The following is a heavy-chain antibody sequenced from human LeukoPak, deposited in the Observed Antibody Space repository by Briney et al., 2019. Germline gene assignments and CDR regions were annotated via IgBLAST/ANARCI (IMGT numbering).Heavy chain of an antibody. V-gene: IGHV4-39*01. Sequence: SETLSLTCTVSGGSISSTSYYWGWIRQPPGKGVEWVATIHFSGSTYYNPSLKSRVTISVDTSKNQFSLKLTSVTAADTAVYYCVRHDSWNNDNWFDPWGQGTLVTVSS. CDR1: GGSISSTSYY. CDR2: IHFSGST. D-gene: IGHD1/OR15-1a*01. CDR3: VRHDSWNNDNWFDP. J-gene: IGHJ5*02.